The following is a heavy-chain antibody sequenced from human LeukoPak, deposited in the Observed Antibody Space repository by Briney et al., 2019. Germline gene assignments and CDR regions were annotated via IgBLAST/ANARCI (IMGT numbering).Heavy chain of an antibody. J-gene: IGHJ4*02. Sequence: PGGSLRLSCAASGFTVSSNYMSWVRQAPGKGLEWVSVIYSGGSTHYADSVKGRFTISRDNSKNTLYLQMNSLRAEDTAVYYCARGRLGDFDWLLSFDYWGQGALVTVSS. CDR1: GFTVSSNY. V-gene: IGHV3-53*01. CDR3: ARGRLGDFDWLLSFDY. D-gene: IGHD3-9*01. CDR2: IYSGGST.